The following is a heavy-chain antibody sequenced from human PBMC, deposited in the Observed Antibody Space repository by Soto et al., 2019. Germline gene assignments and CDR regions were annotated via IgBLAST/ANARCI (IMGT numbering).Heavy chain of an antibody. D-gene: IGHD6-19*01. J-gene: IGHJ4*02. CDR3: AKVGFSSGWSPSYFDY. V-gene: IGHV3-23*01. CDR1: GFTFSSYT. Sequence: EVQLLESGGGLVQPGRSLRLSCAASGFTFSSYTMNWVRQAPGKGLEWVSAMSGTGGSTYYADSVKGRFTISRDNSKNTLYLQMNSLRVEDTAVFYCAKVGFSSGWSPSYFDYWGQGTLVTVSS. CDR2: MSGTGGST.